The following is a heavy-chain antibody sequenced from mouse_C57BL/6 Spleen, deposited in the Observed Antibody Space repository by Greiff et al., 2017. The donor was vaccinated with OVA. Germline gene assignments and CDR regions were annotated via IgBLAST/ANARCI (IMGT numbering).Heavy chain of an antibody. V-gene: IGHV1-81*01. Sequence: VQLQESGAELARPGASVKLSCKASGYTFTSYGISWVKQRPGQGLEWIGEIYPRSGNTYYNEKFKGKATLTADKSSSTAYMELRSLTSEDSAVDFCAREGAYYDYDEGYFDYWGQGTTLTVSS. D-gene: IGHD2-4*01. CDR3: AREGAYYDYDEGYFDY. CDR1: GYTFTSYG. CDR2: IYPRSGNT. J-gene: IGHJ2*01.